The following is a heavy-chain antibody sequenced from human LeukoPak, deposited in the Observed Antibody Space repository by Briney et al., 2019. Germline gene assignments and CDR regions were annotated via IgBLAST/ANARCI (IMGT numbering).Heavy chain of an antibody. CDR1: GFTFSNAW. V-gene: IGHV3-15*01. Sequence: AGGSLRLSCAASGFTFSNAWMSWVRQAPGKGLEWVGRIKSKTDGGTTDYAAPVRGRFTISRDDSKNTLYLQMNSLRAEDTAVYYCAKETRYCSSTSCPTARSFDYWGQGTLVTVSS. CDR3: AKETRYCSSTSCPTARSFDY. J-gene: IGHJ4*02. CDR2: IKSKTDGGTT. D-gene: IGHD2-2*01.